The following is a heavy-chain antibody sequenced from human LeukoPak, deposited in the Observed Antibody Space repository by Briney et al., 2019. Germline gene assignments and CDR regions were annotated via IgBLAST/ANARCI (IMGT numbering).Heavy chain of an antibody. CDR3: ATLGLSGYYPDS. V-gene: IGHV1-24*01. D-gene: IGHD3-3*01. J-gene: IGHJ5*01. Sequence: ASVKVSCKVSGYTLSELPIHWVRQGPGKGLEWMGGFEPEDAETVYAQKFQGRISMTEDTSIETAYMELSSLRSEDTAIYYCATLGLSGYYPDSWGQGTLVTVSS. CDR2: FEPEDAET. CDR1: GYTLSELP.